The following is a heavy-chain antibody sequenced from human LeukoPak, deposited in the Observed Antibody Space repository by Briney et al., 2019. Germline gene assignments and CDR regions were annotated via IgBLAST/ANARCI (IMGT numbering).Heavy chain of an antibody. CDR1: GGSFSGYY. J-gene: IGHJ4*02. V-gene: IGHV4-34*01. CDR3: ARVAPTGGPKSYFDY. Sequence: SETLSLTCAVYGGSFSGYYWSWIRQPPGKGLEWIGEINHSGSTNYNPSLKSRVTISVDTSKNQFSLKLSSVTAADTAAYYCARVAPTGGPKSYFDYWGQGTLVTVSS. CDR2: INHSGST. D-gene: IGHD7-27*01.